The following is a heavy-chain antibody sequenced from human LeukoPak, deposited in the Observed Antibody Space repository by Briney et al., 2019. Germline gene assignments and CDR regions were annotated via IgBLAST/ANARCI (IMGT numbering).Heavy chain of an antibody. D-gene: IGHD6-6*01. V-gene: IGHV3-20*04. CDR2: INWNGGST. CDR3: ARAAGLFSSSFDY. Sequence: RPGGSLRLSCAASGFTFDDHGMTWVRQVPGKGLEWGSGINWNGGSTGYADSVKGRFTISRDNAKNSLYLEVISLRAEDTALYYCARAAGLFSSSFDYWGQGTLVTVSS. J-gene: IGHJ4*02. CDR1: GFTFDDHG.